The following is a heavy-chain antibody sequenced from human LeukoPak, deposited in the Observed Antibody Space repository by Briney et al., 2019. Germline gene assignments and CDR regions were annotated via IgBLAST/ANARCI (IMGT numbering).Heavy chain of an antibody. J-gene: IGHJ4*02. D-gene: IGHD5-24*01. Sequence: ASVKVSCKASGYTFTSYDINWVRQATGQGLEWMGWMNPNSGKTGYAQKLHGRVTITRNTSISTAYMELSSLRSEDTAVDYCARGGRDGYNYGDYFDYWGQGTLVTVSS. CDR1: GYTFTSYD. CDR2: MNPNSGKT. CDR3: ARGGRDGYNYGDYFDY. V-gene: IGHV1-8*03.